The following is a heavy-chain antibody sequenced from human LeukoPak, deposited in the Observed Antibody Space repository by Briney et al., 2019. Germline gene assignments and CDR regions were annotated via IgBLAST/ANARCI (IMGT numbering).Heavy chain of an antibody. J-gene: IGHJ3*02. CDR2: INAGNGNT. CDR3: ARKSAQFDAFDI. Sequence: ASVKVSCKASGYTFTSYGISWVRQAPGQRLEWMGWINAGNGNTKYSQEFQGRVTITRDTSASTAYMELSSLRSEDMAVYYCARKSAQFDAFDIWGQGTMVTVSS. V-gene: IGHV1-3*03. CDR1: GYTFTSYG.